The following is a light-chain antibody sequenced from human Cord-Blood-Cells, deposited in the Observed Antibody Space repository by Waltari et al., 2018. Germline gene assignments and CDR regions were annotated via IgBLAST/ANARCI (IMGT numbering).Light chain of an antibody. Sequence: DIVMTQSPDSLAVSLGERXXXXXXXSQSVLYSSNNKNYLAWYQQKPGQPPKLLIYWASTRESGVPDRFSGSGSGTDFTLTISSLQAEDVAVYYCQQYYSTPYTFGQGTKLEIK. CDR3: QQYYSTPYT. CDR1: QSVLYSSNNKNY. J-gene: IGKJ2*01. CDR2: WAS. V-gene: IGKV4-1*01.